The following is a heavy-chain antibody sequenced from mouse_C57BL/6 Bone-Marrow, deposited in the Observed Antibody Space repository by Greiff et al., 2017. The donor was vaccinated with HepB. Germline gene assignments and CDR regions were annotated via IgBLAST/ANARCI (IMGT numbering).Heavy chain of an antibody. CDR2: IWGVGST. CDR3: ASGDLNYYGSSYRFAY. V-gene: IGHV2-6*01. Sequence: VKLVESGPGLVAPSQSLSITCTVSGFSLTSYGVDWVRQSPGKGLEWLGVIWGVGSTNYNSALKSRLSISKDNSKSQVFLKMNRLQTDDTAMYYCASGDLNYYGSSYRFAYWGQGTLVTVSA. D-gene: IGHD1-1*01. CDR1: GFSLTSYG. J-gene: IGHJ3*01.